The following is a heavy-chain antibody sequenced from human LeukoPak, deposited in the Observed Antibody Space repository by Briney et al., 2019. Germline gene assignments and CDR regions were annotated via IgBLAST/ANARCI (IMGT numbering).Heavy chain of an antibody. V-gene: IGHV4-31*03. D-gene: IGHD4-23*01. Sequence: PSETLSLTCTVSGGSISSGGYCWSWIRQHPGKGLEWIGYIYYSGSTYYNPSLKSRVTISVDTSKNQFSLKLSSVTAADTAVYYCASTTVVTPYIDYWGQGTLVTVSS. J-gene: IGHJ4*02. CDR1: GGSISSGGYC. CDR2: IYYSGST. CDR3: ASTTVVTPYIDY.